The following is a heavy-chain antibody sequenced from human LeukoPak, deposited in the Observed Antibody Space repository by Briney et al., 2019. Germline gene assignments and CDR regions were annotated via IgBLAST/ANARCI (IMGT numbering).Heavy chain of an antibody. D-gene: IGHD2-2*01. CDR1: GYTFISFG. Sequence: ASVKVSCRASGYTFISFGFSWVRQAPGQGLEWMGWISGYNASTKYAQNLQGRVTMTTDISTSTAYMELRRLRSDDTAVYYCVRDCSTPCSIVSDYWGQGTLVTVSS. J-gene: IGHJ4*02. CDR2: ISGYNAST. V-gene: IGHV1-18*01. CDR3: VRDCSTPCSIVSDY.